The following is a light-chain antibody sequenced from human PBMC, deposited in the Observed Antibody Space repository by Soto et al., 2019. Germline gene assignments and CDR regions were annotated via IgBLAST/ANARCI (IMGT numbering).Light chain of an antibody. CDR3: HHYGSSPPYT. Sequence: EVVLTQSPGTLSLSPGESATLSCRASQSVSNNYFAWYQQKPGQAPRLLIFGSSDRATGIPDRFSGSGSGTDFTLTISRLEPADFAVYYCHHYGSSPPYTFGQGPKLEIK. CDR1: QSVSNNY. J-gene: IGKJ2*01. CDR2: GSS. V-gene: IGKV3-20*01.